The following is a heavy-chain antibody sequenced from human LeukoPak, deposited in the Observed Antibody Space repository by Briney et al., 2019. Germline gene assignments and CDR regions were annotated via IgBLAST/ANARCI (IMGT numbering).Heavy chain of an antibody. CDR3: ATEDQQLPDY. V-gene: IGHV3-30*03. J-gene: IGHJ4*02. D-gene: IGHD6-13*01. Sequence: PGGSLRLSCVGTGGFNFKSYWMKWVRQAPGKGLDWLAVISKDGTNKYCVDSVKGRFTISRDNSKNTVYLQMSNLRAEDTAGYYCATEDQQLPDYWGQGTLVTVSS. CDR1: GGFNFKSYW. CDR2: ISKDGTNK.